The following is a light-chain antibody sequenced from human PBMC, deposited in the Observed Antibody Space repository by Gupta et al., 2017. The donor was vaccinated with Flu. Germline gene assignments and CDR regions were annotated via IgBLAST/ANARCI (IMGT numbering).Light chain of an antibody. V-gene: IGKV3D-20*01. CDR2: DAS. CDR3: QQYGSSPAYS. CDR1: QSVRSSY. Sequence: EIVLTQSPATLSLSPGERATLSCGASQSVRSSYLAWYQQKPGLAPRLLIYDASSRATGIPDRFSGSGYGTDFTLTISRLEPEDFAVYYCQQYGSSPAYSFGQGTKLEIK. J-gene: IGKJ2*03.